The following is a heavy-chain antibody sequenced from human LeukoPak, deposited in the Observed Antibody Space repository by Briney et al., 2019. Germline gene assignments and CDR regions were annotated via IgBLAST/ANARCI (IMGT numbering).Heavy chain of an antibody. Sequence: SETLSLTCTVSGGSISSYYWSWIRQPPGKGLEWIGYIYYSGSTNYNPSLKSRVTISVDTSKNQFSLKLSSVTAADTAVYYCASPRGYCSSTSCYNGAFDIWGQGTMVTVSS. CDR1: GGSISSYY. CDR2: IYYSGST. CDR3: ASPRGYCSSTSCYNGAFDI. D-gene: IGHD2-2*02. V-gene: IGHV4-59*01. J-gene: IGHJ3*02.